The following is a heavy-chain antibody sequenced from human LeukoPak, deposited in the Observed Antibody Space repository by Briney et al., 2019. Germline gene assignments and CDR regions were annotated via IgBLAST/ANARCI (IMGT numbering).Heavy chain of an antibody. D-gene: IGHD3-10*01. Sequence: ASVKVSCKASGYTFTDYYMHWVRQAPGQGLEWMGWINPNSGGTNYAQKFQGRVTMTRDTSISTAYMELSRLRSDDTAVYYCARLYGSGSYIKFAVDYWGQGTLVTVSS. J-gene: IGHJ4*02. CDR1: GYTFTDYY. CDR3: ARLYGSGSYIKFAVDY. V-gene: IGHV1-2*02. CDR2: INPNSGGT.